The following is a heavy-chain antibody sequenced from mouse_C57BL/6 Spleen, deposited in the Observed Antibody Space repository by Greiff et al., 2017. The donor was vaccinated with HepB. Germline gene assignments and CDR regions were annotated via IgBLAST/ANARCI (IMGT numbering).Heavy chain of an antibody. CDR2: IHPNSGST. J-gene: IGHJ1*03. V-gene: IGHV1-64*01. D-gene: IGHD1-1*01. Sequence: VQLQQPGAELVKPGASVKLSCKASGYTFTSYWMHWVKQRPGQGLEWIGMIHPNSGSTNYNEKFKSKATLTVDKSSSTAYMQLSSLTAEESAVYYCARSAINYYSSPHWYFDVWGTGTTVTVSS. CDR3: ARSAINYYSSPHWYFDV. CDR1: GYTFTSYW.